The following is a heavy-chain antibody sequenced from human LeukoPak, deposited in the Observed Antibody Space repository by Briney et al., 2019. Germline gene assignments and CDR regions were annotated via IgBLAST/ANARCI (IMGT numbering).Heavy chain of an antibody. J-gene: IGHJ5*01. Sequence: SQTLSLTCALSGDTVSSTSGAWNWIRQSPSRGLEWLGRTYYRSKWFNDYAVSVKSRVTFNPDTSKNQVSLQLNSVIPEDTAVYYCARERIDSFDSWGQGTLVTVS. CDR2: TYYRSKWFN. V-gene: IGHV6-1*01. CDR3: ARERIDSFDS. CDR1: GDTVSSTSGA. D-gene: IGHD3-16*02.